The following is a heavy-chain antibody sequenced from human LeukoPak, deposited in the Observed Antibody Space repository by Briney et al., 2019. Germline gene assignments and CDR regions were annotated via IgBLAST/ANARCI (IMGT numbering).Heavy chain of an antibody. CDR2: IYSGGST. Sequence: PGVSLRLSCAASGFTVSSNYMSWVRQAPGKGLEWVSVIYSGGSTYYADSVKGRFTISRDNSKNTLYLQMNSLRAEDTAVYYCARDVGTAMGGGRDYWGRETLVTVSS. V-gene: IGHV3-66*01. D-gene: IGHD5-18*01. J-gene: IGHJ4*02. CDR1: GFTVSSNY. CDR3: ARDVGTAMGGGRDY.